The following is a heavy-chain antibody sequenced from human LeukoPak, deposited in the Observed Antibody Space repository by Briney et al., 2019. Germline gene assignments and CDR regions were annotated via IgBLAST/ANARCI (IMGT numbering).Heavy chain of an antibody. CDR3: ASISIIHPLGGYYYMDV. J-gene: IGHJ6*03. D-gene: IGHD2/OR15-2a*01. V-gene: IGHV4-61*02. CDR1: GDSISSGSYY. Sequence: SSQTLSLTCTVSGDSISSGSYYWSWIRQPAGKGLEWIGRIYSSGSTNYNPSLKSRVTISVETSKKEFSLKVNSVTAADTAVYYCASISIIHPLGGYYYMDVWGKGTTVTIS. CDR2: IYSSGST.